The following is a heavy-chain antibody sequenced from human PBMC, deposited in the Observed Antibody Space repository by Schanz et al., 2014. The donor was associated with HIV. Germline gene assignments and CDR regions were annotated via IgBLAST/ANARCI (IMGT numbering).Heavy chain of an antibody. CDR3: AKPEYDSRGNSQSHFDY. Sequence: QVHLVESGGGVVQPGRSLRLSCAASGFTFNNYGMHWVRQAPGKGLEWVAVISYDGRNKYYEDSVKGRVTISRDNSKNTLYLQMNSLRVEDTAVYYCAKPEYDSRGNSQSHFDYWGQGTLVTVSS. J-gene: IGHJ4*02. D-gene: IGHD3-22*01. V-gene: IGHV3-30*18. CDR2: ISYDGRNK. CDR1: GFTFNNYG.